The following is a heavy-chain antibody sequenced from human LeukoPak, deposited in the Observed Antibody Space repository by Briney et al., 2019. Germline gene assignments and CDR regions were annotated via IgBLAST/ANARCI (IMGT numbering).Heavy chain of an antibody. CDR1: GGSISSSSYY. CDR3: ARVRSGSYPTHDAFDI. J-gene: IGHJ3*02. D-gene: IGHD1-26*01. Sequence: PSETLSLTCTVSGGSISSSSYYWGWIRQPPGKGLEWIGSIYYSGSTYYNPSLKSRVTISVDTSKNQFSLKLSSVTAADTAVYYCARVRSGSYPTHDAFDIWGQGTMVIVSS. V-gene: IGHV4-39*07. CDR2: IYYSGST.